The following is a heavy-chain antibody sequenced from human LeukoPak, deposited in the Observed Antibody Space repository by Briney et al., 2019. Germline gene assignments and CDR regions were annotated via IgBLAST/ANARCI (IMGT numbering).Heavy chain of an antibody. CDR3: ARGSYTSYYDILTGYYKEFDY. CDR1: GGSINSSSYY. Sequence: SETLSLTCTVSGGSINSSSYYWGWIRQPPGKGLEWFGSIYYSGSTYYNPSLKSRVTISVDTSKNQFSLKLSSVTAADTAVYYCARGSYTSYYDILTGYYKEFDYWGQGTLVTVSS. J-gene: IGHJ4*02. D-gene: IGHD3-9*01. V-gene: IGHV4-39*01. CDR2: IYYSGST.